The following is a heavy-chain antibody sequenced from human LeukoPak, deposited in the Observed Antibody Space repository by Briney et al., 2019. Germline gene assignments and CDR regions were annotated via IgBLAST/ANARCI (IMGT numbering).Heavy chain of an antibody. CDR2: INEDGSGR. Sequence: AGSLTLSCPVSGFTFSSYWMSWVRPAPGRGLEWLANINEDGSGRFYEDSVKGRSTISRDNAQNSLFLQMSGLRAEDTAVYYCARAAGGTSRDYWGQGTLVTVSS. J-gene: IGHJ4*02. D-gene: IGHD1-1*01. CDR3: ARAAGGTSRDY. CDR1: GFTFSSYW. V-gene: IGHV3-7*01.